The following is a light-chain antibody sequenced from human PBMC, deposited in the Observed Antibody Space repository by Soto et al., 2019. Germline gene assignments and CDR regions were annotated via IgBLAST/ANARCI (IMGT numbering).Light chain of an antibody. CDR2: KAS. Sequence: ENKMTQSPSTLSGSVGFMFTFTCRGSQTISSWLAWYQQKPGKAPKLLIYKASTLKSGVPSRFSGSGSGTEFTLTISSLQADDCATYCCQHYTCYSKRFGEGTKAAIK. CDR3: QHYTCYSKR. V-gene: IGKV1-5*03. CDR1: QTISSW. J-gene: IGKJ1*01.